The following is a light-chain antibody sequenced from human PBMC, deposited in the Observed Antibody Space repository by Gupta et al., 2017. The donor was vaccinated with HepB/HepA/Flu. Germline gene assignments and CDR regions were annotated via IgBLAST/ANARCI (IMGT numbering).Light chain of an antibody. CDR1: NLGGKY. Sequence: PSVSVSPGQPASITCSGDNLGGKYAFWYQQKPGQSPVLVIYQDSRRPSGIPERFSGSNSGNTATLTISGTQARDEADYYCQALDSSTALYVFGTGTKVTVL. CDR2: QDS. V-gene: IGLV3-1*01. J-gene: IGLJ1*01. CDR3: QALDSSTALYV.